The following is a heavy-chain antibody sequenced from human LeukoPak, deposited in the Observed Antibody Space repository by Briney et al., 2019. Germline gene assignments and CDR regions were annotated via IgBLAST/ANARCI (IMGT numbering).Heavy chain of an antibody. CDR3: ARALRIAVAGSRPGNY. Sequence: AASVKVSCKASGYTFTGYYMHWVRQAPGQGLEWMGWINPNSGGTNYAQKFQGRVTMTRDTSISTAYMELSRLRSDDTAVYYCARALRIAVAGSRPGNYWGQGTLVTVSS. CDR2: INPNSGGT. V-gene: IGHV1-2*02. CDR1: GYTFTGYY. J-gene: IGHJ4*02. D-gene: IGHD6-19*01.